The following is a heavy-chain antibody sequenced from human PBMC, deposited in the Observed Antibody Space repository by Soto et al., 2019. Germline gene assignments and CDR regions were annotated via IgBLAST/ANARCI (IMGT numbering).Heavy chain of an antibody. CDR3: ARDPSYYGMDV. CDR1: GYSFSFYG. V-gene: IGHV1-18*01. CDR2: INPSDGNR. Sequence: ASVKVSCKASGYSFSFYGINWVRQAPGQGLEWMGWINPSDGNRKYSQKFEDRVTMTTATSTNTAYMELRSPKSDDTAIYYCARDPSYYGMDVWGQGTTVTVSS. J-gene: IGHJ6*02.